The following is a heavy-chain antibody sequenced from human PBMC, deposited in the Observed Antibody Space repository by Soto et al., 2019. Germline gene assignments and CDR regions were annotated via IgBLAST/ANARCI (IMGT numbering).Heavy chain of an antibody. CDR3: ARFSQLARHYDFWSGSTMDV. CDR2: IIPIFGTA. Sequence: ASVKVSCKASGYTFTSYYMHWVRQAPGQGLEWMGGIIPIFGTANYAQKFQGRATITADESTSTAYMELSSLRSEDTAVYYCARFSQLARHYDFWSGSTMDVWGQGTTVTVSS. CDR1: GYTFTSYY. J-gene: IGHJ6*02. V-gene: IGHV1-69*13. D-gene: IGHD3-3*01.